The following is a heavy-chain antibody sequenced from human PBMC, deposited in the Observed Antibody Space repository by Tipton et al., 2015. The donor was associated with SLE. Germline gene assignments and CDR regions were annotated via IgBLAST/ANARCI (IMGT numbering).Heavy chain of an antibody. CDR2: INHSGST. CDR1: GGSFSGYY. D-gene: IGHD2-15*01. CDR3: ARGLTQSPDY. J-gene: IGHJ4*02. Sequence: TLSLTCAVYGGSFSGYYWSWIRQPPGKGLEWIGEINHSGSTNYNPSLKSRVTISVDTSKNQFSLKLSSMTAADTAVYYCARGLTQSPDYWGQGTLVTVSS. V-gene: IGHV4-34*01.